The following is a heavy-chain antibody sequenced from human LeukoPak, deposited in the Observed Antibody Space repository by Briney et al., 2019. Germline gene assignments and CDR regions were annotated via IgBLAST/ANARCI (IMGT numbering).Heavy chain of an antibody. V-gene: IGHV1-46*01. CDR3: ARAAFIEMATIASALDF. D-gene: IGHD5-24*01. CDR1: GYTFTRYY. Sequence: ASVKVSCKTSGYTFTRYYMHWVRQAPGHRLECIGVINPSRGSTNYPQKFNGRFTITRDTSTSTVYMELSSLSSHDTAVYFCARAAFIEMATIASALDFWGQGTLVTVSS. CDR2: INPSRGST. J-gene: IGHJ4*02.